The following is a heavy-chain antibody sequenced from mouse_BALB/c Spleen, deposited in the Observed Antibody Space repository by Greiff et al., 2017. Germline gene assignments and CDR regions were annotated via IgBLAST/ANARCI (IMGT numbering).Heavy chain of an antibody. Sequence: EVHLVESGGGLVQPGGSLRLSCATSGFTFTDYYMSWVRQPPGKALEWLGFIRNKANGYTTEYSASVKGRFTISRDNSQSILYLQMNTLRAEDSATYYCARDPDYGSSYGAMDYWGQGTSVTVSS. J-gene: IGHJ4*01. CDR1: GFTFTDYY. CDR2: IRNKANGYTT. CDR3: ARDPDYGSSYGAMDY. D-gene: IGHD1-1*01. V-gene: IGHV7-3*02.